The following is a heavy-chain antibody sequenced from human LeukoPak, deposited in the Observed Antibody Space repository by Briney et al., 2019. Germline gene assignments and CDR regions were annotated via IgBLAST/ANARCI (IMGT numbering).Heavy chain of an antibody. D-gene: IGHD1-26*01. J-gene: IGHJ4*02. V-gene: IGHV4-34*01. CDR1: GFTFSSYA. Sequence: PGGSLRLSCAASGFTFSSYAMSWIRQPPGKGLEWIGEINHSGSTNYNPSLKSRVTISVDTSKNQFSLKLSSVTAADTAVYYCARGSVGLLLDYWGQGTLVTVSS. CDR2: INHSGST. CDR3: ARGSVGLLLDY.